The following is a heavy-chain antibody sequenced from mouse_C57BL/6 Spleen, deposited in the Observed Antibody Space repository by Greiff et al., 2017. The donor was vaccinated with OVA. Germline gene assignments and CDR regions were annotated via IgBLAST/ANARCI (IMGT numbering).Heavy chain of an antibody. CDR2: IDPEGGET. CDR1: GFNIKDYY. D-gene: IGHD3-2*02. CDR3: ARGSSGYVGFAY. V-gene: IGHV14-2*01. J-gene: IGHJ3*01. Sequence: DVKLQESGAELVKPGASVKLSCTASGFNIKDYYMPWVKQRTEQGLEWIGRIDPEGGETKYAPKFQGKATITADTSSNTAYLHLSSLTSEDTAVYYCARGSSGYVGFAYWGQGALVTVSA.